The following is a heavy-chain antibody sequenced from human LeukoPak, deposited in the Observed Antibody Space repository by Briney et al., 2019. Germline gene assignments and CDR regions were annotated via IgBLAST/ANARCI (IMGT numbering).Heavy chain of an antibody. CDR2: ISYDGSNK. D-gene: IGHD6-19*01. CDR3: AKVRWDNSGWYYLDY. CDR1: GFSFSNYA. Sequence: GRSLRLSCAASGFSFSNYAMHWVRQAPGKGLEWVAVISYDGSNKYYADSVKGRFTISRDNSKNTLHLQMNSLRAEDTAVYYCAKVRWDNSGWYYLDYWGQGTLVTVSS. J-gene: IGHJ4*02. V-gene: IGHV3-30*04.